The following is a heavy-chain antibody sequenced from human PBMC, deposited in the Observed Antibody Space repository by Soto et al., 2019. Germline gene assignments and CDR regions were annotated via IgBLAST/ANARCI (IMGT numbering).Heavy chain of an antibody. V-gene: IGHV4-31*03. D-gene: IGHD5-18*01. J-gene: IGHJ4*02. Sequence: QVQLQESGPGLVKPSQTLSLTCTVSGGSINSGGYCWSWIRQHPGKGLDWIGCISYGGSTSYNPSLKSRVTISLDASKNQFSLKLTSVTAADPAVYYCSRGILVWGQGALITVSS. CDR2: ISYGGST. CDR3: SRGILV. CDR1: GGSINSGGYC.